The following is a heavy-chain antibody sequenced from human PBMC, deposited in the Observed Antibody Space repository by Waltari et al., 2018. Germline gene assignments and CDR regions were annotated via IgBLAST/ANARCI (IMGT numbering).Heavy chain of an antibody. J-gene: IGHJ4*02. Sequence: QVQLVESGGGVVQPGRSLRLSCAASGFTFSSYAMHWVRQAPGKGLEWVAVISYDGSNKYYADSGKGRFTISRDNSKNTLYLQMNSLRAEDTAVYYCARDREDYFDYWGQGTLVTVSS. CDR2: ISYDGSNK. V-gene: IGHV3-30-3*01. CDR1: GFTFSSYA. CDR3: ARDREDYFDY. D-gene: IGHD1-26*01.